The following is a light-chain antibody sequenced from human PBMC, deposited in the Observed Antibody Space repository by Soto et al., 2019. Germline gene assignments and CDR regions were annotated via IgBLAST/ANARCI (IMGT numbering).Light chain of an antibody. J-gene: IGKJ2*01. CDR2: GAS. V-gene: IGKV3-20*01. Sequence: EIVLTHSPGLLSSSPGATAALSCRASQSISAKHLAWYQLRPGQSPRLLIYGASGRATGVPGRFSGSGSGTEFTLTIVVVYCCQHFGTSPPYTFGQGTKLEI. CDR3: PYT. CDR1: QSISAKH.